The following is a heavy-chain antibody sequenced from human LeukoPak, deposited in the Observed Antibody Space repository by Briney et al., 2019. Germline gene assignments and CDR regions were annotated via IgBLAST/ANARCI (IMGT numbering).Heavy chain of an antibody. V-gene: IGHV3-48*03. J-gene: IGHJ3*02. CDR2: ISSSGNTI. CDR3: AKELTPDRSGFDAFDI. CDR1: GFTFSDYE. D-gene: IGHD3-22*01. Sequence: GGSLRLSYAASGFTFSDYEMDWVRQAPGKGLEWVSYISSSGNTIYYADSVKGRFTISRDNAKNSLYLQMNSLRAEDTAVYYCAKELTPDRSGFDAFDIWGQGTMVTVSS.